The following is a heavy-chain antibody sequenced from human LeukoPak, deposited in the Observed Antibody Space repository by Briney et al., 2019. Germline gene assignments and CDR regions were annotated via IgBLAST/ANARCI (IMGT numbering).Heavy chain of an antibody. J-gene: IGHJ6*03. D-gene: IGHD3-10*01. CDR1: GYRFNTYA. CDR3: AREGDYYGSGSQKGYHYYMDV. V-gene: IGHV1-18*01. Sequence: VASVKVSCKASGYRFNTYAISWVRQAPGPGLEWAGWISGYTGHTGYAQQFQGRVTMTTETSTSTAYMELRSLRSDATAVYYCAREGDYYGSGSQKGYHYYMDVWGTGTTVTVSS. CDR2: ISGYTGHT.